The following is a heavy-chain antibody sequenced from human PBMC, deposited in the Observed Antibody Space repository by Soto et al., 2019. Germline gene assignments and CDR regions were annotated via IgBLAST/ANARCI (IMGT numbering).Heavy chain of an antibody. J-gene: IGHJ5*02. V-gene: IGHV1-69*12. CDR3: ARDRGPSSGYYPYWFDP. Sequence: QVQLVQSGAEVKKPGSSVKVSCKASGGTFSSYAITWVRQAPGQGLEWMGGIIPIFGTANYAQTFQGRVTITGDESTGTAYMELRSLRSEETAVYYCARDRGPSSGYYPYWFDPWGQGTLVTVSS. D-gene: IGHD3-22*01. CDR1: GGTFSSYA. CDR2: IIPIFGTA.